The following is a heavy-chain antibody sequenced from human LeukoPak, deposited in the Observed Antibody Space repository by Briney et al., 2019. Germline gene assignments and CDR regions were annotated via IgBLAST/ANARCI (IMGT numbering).Heavy chain of an antibody. CDR2: IYTIGST. V-gene: IGHV4-4*07. Sequence: SETLSLTCTVPGGSISSYYWSCIRQPARKGLAWIGRIYTIGSTNYNPSLKSRVTMSVDTSKNQFSLKLSSVTAADTAVYYCARDFSGITMVRGVILPFDYWGQGTLVTVSS. D-gene: IGHD3-10*01. J-gene: IGHJ4*02. CDR3: ARDFSGITMVRGVILPFDY. CDR1: GGSISSYY.